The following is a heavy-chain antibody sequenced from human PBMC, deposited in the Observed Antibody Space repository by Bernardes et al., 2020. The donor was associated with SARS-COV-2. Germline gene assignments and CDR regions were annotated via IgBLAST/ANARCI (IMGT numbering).Heavy chain of an antibody. CDR1: GYRLTELP. CDR3: AIDLWRGGEY. V-gene: IGHV1-24*01. J-gene: IGHJ4*02. CDR2: FDPEDGET. D-gene: IGHD3-16*01. Sequence: ASVKVSCKISGYRLTELPLHWVRQAPGKGLEWMGGFDPEDGETIYAPKFQGRVTMTEDTFTDTAHMELSSLQSEDTAVYFCAIDLWRGGEYWGQGTLVTVSS.